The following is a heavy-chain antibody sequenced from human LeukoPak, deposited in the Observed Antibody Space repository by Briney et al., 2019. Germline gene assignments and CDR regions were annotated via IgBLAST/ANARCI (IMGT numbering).Heavy chain of an antibody. CDR2: IYYSGST. CDR3: ARDDYGDYEFDY. CDR1: GGSISSGSYY. D-gene: IGHD4-17*01. Sequence: PSETLSLTCTVSGGSISSGSYYWSWIRQPPGKGLEWIGYIYYSGSTNYNPSLKSRVTISVDTSKNQFSLKLSSVTAADTAVYYCARDDYGDYEFDYWGQGTLVTVSS. J-gene: IGHJ4*02. V-gene: IGHV4-61*01.